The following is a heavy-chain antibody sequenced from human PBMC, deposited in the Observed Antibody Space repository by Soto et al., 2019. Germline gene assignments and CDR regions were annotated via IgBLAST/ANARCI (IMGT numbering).Heavy chain of an antibody. D-gene: IGHD2-2*01. CDR1: GFTFSTYI. Sequence: EVQLVESGGGLVKPGGSLRLSCAASGFTFSTYIMNWVRQAPGKGLEWVSSISSSSTYIYYADSVKGRFTISRDNAKNSLYLQMNSLRAEDTAVYYCARGGYCNSTTCTLLPFDYWGQGTLVTVSS. J-gene: IGHJ4*02. CDR3: ARGGYCNSTTCTLLPFDY. V-gene: IGHV3-21*01. CDR2: ISSSSTYI.